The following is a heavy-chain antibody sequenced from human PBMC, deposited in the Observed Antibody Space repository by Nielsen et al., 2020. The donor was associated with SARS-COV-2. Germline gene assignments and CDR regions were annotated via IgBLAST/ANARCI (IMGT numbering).Heavy chain of an antibody. CDR1: GGSISSSSYY. CDR3: ARGATWIQLWEDNWFDP. J-gene: IGHJ5*02. D-gene: IGHD5-18*01. V-gene: IGHV4-39*01. CDR2: IYYSGST. Sequence: ESLKISCTVSGGSISSSSYYWGWIRQPPGKGLEWIGSIYYSGSTYYNPSLKSRVTISVDTSKNQFSLKLSSVTAADTAVYYCARGATWIQLWEDNWFDPWGQGTLVTVSS.